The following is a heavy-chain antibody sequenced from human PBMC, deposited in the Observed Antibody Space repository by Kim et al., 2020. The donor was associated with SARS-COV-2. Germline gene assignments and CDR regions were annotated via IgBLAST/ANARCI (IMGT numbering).Heavy chain of an antibody. CDR3: ASSFGELSLLDY. J-gene: IGHJ4*02. CDR1: GFTFSSYA. V-gene: IGHV3-30-3*01. CDR2: ISYDGSNK. Sequence: GGSLRLSCAASGFTFSSYAMHWVRQAPGKGLEWVAVISYDGSNKYYADSVKGRFTISRDNSKNTLYLQMNSLRAEDTAVYYCASSFGELSLLDYWGQGTL. D-gene: IGHD3-10*01.